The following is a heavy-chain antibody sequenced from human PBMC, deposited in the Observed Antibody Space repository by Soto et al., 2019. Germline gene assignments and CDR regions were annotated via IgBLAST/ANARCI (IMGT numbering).Heavy chain of an antibody. CDR3: ARNVASPGVSGSWGAFDT. CDR1: GGSISNYF. Sequence: QVQLQESGPGLVKPSETLSLICTVSGGSISNYFWDWIRQPAGKGLEWIGRIFSSGSTNYNASLKSRVTMSVDTSKNQVSLKLTSTTAADTAVYYCARNVASPGVSGSWGAFDTWGQGTMVTVSS. J-gene: IGHJ3*02. CDR2: IFSSGST. V-gene: IGHV4-4*07. D-gene: IGHD5-12*01.